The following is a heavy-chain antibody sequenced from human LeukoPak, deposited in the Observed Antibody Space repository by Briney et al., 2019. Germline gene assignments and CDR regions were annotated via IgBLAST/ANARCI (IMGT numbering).Heavy chain of an antibody. CDR1: GFTFSSYS. V-gene: IGHV3-48*03. D-gene: IGHD4-17*01. CDR2: ITSNGDTT. J-gene: IGHJ4*02. CDR3: ARGLLRYDY. Sequence: PGGSLRLSCAASGFTFSSYSMNWVRQAPGKGLEWISHITSNGDTTRYAESVKGRFTISRDNSKNSLYLHMNSPRAEDTAVYYCARGLLRYDYWGQGTLVTVSS.